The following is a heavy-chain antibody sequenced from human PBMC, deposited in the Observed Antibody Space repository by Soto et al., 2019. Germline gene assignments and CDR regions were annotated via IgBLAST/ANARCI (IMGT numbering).Heavy chain of an antibody. V-gene: IGHV1-18*01. CDR2: IIAYNGNR. J-gene: IGHJ4*02. CDR1: GYPFTIYG. D-gene: IGHD6-13*01. CDR3: ARESSSSCHDY. Sequence: QVQLVQSGAAVKKPGASVKVSCKASGYPFTIYGISWVRQAPGQGLEWRGWIIAYNGNRKYAQKLQGRGTMTTDTATIKSYMELRSLRSEYTAVYYCARESSSSCHDYWGQGTLVTVSS.